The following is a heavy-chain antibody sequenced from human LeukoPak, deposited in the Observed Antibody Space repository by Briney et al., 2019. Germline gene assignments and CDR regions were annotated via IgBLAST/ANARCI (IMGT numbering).Heavy chain of an antibody. CDR1: GFTVSTNY. CDR3: ARDFVDGYCSGGSCHNWFDP. V-gene: IGHV3-53*05. J-gene: IGHJ5*02. D-gene: IGHD2-15*01. CDR2: TNSGGTT. Sequence: GGSLRLSCAASGFTVSTNYMSWVRQAPGKGLEWVSVTNSGGTTHYAESVKGRFTISRDNSKNTVYLQMNSLRTEDTAVYYCARDFVDGYCSGGSCHNWFDPWGQETLVTVSS.